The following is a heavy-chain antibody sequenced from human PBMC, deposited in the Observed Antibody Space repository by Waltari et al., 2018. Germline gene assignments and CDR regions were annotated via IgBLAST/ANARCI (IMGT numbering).Heavy chain of an antibody. CDR1: GGSISSYY. D-gene: IGHD5-18*01. CDR3: ARSSVDTAMEFDY. V-gene: IGHV4-59*01. J-gene: IGHJ4*02. Sequence: QVQLQESGPGLVKPSETLSLTCTVSGGSISSYYWSWIRQPPGKGLEWIGYIYYSGSTNYNPSLKSRVTISVDTSKNQFSLKLSSVTAADTAVYYCARSSVDTAMEFDYWGQGTLVTVSS. CDR2: IYYSGST.